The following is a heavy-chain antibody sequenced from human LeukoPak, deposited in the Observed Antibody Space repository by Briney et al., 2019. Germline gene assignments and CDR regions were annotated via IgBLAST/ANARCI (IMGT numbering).Heavy chain of an antibody. CDR1: GGSISSSNYY. V-gene: IGHV4-39*07. CDR3: ASSPHSRSSAWNAFDI. J-gene: IGHJ3*02. CDR2: IYYSGST. D-gene: IGHD6-6*01. Sequence: PSETLSLTCTVSGGSISSSNYYWAWIRQPPRKGLEWIGSIYYSGSTYYNPSLKSRVTISVDTSKNQLSLNLISVTAADTAVYYCASSPHSRSSAWNAFDIWGQGTMVTVSS.